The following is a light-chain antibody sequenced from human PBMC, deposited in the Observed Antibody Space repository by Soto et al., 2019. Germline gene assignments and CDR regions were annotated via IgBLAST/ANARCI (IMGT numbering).Light chain of an antibody. CDR1: QGVLYSSINKNY. Sequence: DIVMSQSPDSLAVSLGERATINCKSSQGVLYSSINKNYLAWYQQKPGQPPKLLIYWASTRESGVPDLFSGSGSGTDFTLTISSLQAEDVAVYYCQQYYSTPPTFGGGTKVEIK. CDR3: QQYYSTPPT. CDR2: WAS. V-gene: IGKV4-1*01. J-gene: IGKJ4*01.